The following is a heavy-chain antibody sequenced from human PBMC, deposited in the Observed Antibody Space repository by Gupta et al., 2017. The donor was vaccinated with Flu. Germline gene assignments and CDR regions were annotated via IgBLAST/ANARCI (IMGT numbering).Heavy chain of an antibody. CDR1: GNTFTNHF. V-gene: IGHV1-46*01. D-gene: IGHD2-15*01. CDR3: VREGGGYRYFDS. J-gene: IGHJ4*02. CDR2: INPSGDDT. Sequence: QVQLVQSGAEVKNPGASMRFSCKASGNTFTNHFMHWVRQAPGQGLEWMGLINPSGDDTGYARNFQGRVTLTRDTSTSAVYMELSSLRSDDTAVYFCVREGGGYRYFDSWGQGTLVTVSS.